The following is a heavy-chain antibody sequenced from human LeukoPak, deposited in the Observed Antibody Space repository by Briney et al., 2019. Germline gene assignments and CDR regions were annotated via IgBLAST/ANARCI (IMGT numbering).Heavy chain of an antibody. V-gene: IGHV4-39*07. CDR1: GGSISSSSYY. CDR3: ARYYYYGMDV. J-gene: IGHJ6*02. CDR2: IYYSGST. Sequence: SETLSLTCTVSGGSISSSSYYWGWIRQPPGKGLEWIGSIYYSGSTYYNPSLKSRVTMSVDTSKNQFSLKLSSVTAADTAVYYCARYYYYGMDVWGQGTTVTVSS.